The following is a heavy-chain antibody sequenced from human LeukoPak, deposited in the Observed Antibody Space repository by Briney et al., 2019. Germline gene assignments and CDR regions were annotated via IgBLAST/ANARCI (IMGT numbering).Heavy chain of an antibody. V-gene: IGHV3-11*06. CDR3: ARTLWPYDAFDI. CDR2: ISSSSDYI. J-gene: IGHJ3*02. D-gene: IGHD3-16*01. CDR1: GFSFSDLY. Sequence: GGSLRLSCVASGFSFSDLYMSWIRQAPGKGLEWVSYISSSSDYINYADSVKGRFTISRDNAKNSLYLQMNSLRAGDTAVYYCARTLWPYDAFDIWGQGTMVTVSS.